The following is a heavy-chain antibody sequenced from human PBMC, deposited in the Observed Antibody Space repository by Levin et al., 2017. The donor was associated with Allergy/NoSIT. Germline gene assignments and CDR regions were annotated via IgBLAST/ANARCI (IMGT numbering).Heavy chain of an antibody. Sequence: PGGSLRLSCAASGFTFSRYSMHWVRQAPGKGLEWISYIVGTSTTIDYADSVKGRVTISRDNAKNSLYLQMNSLRAEDTAVYYCAREDNWNGQRAFDYWGQGTLVTVSS. D-gene: IGHD1-20*01. CDR2: IVGTSTTI. J-gene: IGHJ4*02. CDR3: AREDNWNGQRAFDY. V-gene: IGHV3-48*01. CDR1: GFTFSRYS.